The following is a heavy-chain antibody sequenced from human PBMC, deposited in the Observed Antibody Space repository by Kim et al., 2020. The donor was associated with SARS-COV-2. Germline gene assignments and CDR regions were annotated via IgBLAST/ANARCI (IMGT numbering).Heavy chain of an antibody. CDR2: ISWNSGSI. Sequence: GGSLRLSCAASGFTFDDYAMHWVRQAPGKGLEWVSGISWNSGSIGYADSVKGRFTISRDKAKNSLYLQMNSLRAEDTALYYCAKDYDPMVYALSWWFDPWGQGTLVTVSS. J-gene: IGHJ5*02. D-gene: IGHD2-8*01. CDR1: GFTFDDYA. CDR3: AKDYDPMVYALSWWFDP. V-gene: IGHV3-9*01.